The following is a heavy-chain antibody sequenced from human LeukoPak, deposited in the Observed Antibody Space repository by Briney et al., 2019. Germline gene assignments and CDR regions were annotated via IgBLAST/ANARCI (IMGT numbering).Heavy chain of an antibody. Sequence: SETLSLTCAVYGGSFSGYYWSWIRQPPGKGLEWIGEINHSGSTNYNPSLKSRVTISIDTSKNQFSLKLSSVTAADTAVYYCARVAVSGDNWGQGTLVTVSS. CDR3: ARVAVSGDN. CDR1: GGSFSGYY. J-gene: IGHJ4*02. CDR2: INHSGST. D-gene: IGHD6-19*01. V-gene: IGHV4-34*01.